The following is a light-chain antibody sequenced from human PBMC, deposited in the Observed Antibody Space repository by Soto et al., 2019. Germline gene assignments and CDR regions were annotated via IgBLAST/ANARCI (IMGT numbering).Light chain of an antibody. CDR3: QQFYDLPIT. V-gene: IGKV1-33*01. CDR1: QDISDV. J-gene: IGKJ5*01. CDR2: DAS. Sequence: DIQVTKSPCALSASVGDRATITCQASQDISDVLNWYQQQPGKAPKVLIYDASKLQTGVPSRFSGRGSGKDFTCTSCSLQADDSGTYYCQQFYDLPITFGRGTRLEIK.